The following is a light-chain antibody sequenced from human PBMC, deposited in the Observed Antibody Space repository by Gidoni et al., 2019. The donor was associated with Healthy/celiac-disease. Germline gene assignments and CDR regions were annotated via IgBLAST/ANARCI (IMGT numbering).Light chain of an antibody. V-gene: IGKV4-1*01. J-gene: IGKJ1*01. Sequence: DIVMTQSPDSLAVSLGERATINCKSSQSVLYSSNNKNYLAWYQQKPGQPPKLLIYWASTRESGVPDRFSGSGSGTDFTLTISSLQAEDVAVYSCQQYYRTPRRTFXXXPKVEIK. CDR2: WAS. CDR1: QSVLYSSNNKNY. CDR3: QQYYRTPRRT.